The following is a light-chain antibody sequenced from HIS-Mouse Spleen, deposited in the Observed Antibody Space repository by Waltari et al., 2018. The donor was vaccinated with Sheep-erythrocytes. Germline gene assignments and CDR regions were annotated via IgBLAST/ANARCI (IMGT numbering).Light chain of an antibody. CDR3: SSYTSSSTLT. J-gene: IGLJ2*01. Sequence: QSALTQPPSASGSPGQSVTISCTGTSSDVGGYNYVSWYQQHPGKAPKLMIYEVSKRPSGVSNRFSGSKSGNTASLTISGLQAEDEADYYCSSYTSSSTLTFGGGTKLTVL. CDR2: EVS. CDR1: SSDVGGYNY. V-gene: IGLV2-14*01.